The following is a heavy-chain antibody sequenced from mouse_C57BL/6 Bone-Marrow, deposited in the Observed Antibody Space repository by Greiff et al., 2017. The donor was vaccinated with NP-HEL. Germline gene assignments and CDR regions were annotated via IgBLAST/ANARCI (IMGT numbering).Heavy chain of an antibody. J-gene: IGHJ3*01. D-gene: IGHD2-12*01. V-gene: IGHV1-54*01. CDR2: INPGSGGT. CDR1: GYAFTNYL. Sequence: QVQLQQSGAELVRPGTSVKVSCKASGYAFTNYLIEWVKQRPGQGLEWIGVINPGSGGTNYNEKFKGKATLTADKPSSTAYMQLSSLTSEDSAVYFCARHSYYEVAYWGQGTLVTVSA. CDR3: ARHSYYEVAY.